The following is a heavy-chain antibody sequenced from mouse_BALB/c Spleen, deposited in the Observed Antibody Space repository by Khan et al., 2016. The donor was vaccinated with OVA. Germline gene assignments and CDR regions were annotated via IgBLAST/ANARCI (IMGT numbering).Heavy chain of an antibody. D-gene: IGHD2-14*01. J-gene: IGHJ3*01. CDR3: ARGGYSVFAY. CDR1: GYTFTDYV. Sequence: QVQLKQSGPELVKPGASLKVSCKASGYTFTDYVIGWVRQRSRQGLEWIGDIFPGSGVPYYNEKFKDRATLTADKSSNTDYMQLNSLTFEDSAVYFCARGGYSVFAYWGQGTLVTVSA. CDR2: IFPGSGVP. V-gene: IGHV1-77*01.